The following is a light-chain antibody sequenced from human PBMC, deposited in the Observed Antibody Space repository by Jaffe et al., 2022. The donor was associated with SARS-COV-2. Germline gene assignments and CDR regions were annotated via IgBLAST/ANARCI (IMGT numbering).Light chain of an antibody. J-gene: IGLJ3*02. CDR1: NSNIGTGYD. Sequence: QSLLAQPPSVSGAPGQRVTISCSGSNSNIGTGYDVHWYQQLPGMAPKLLIYGNDNRPSGVPDRFSASKSGTSASLVIGGLQAEDEADYYCQSYDSSPGAPWVFGGGTKVTVL. V-gene: IGLV1-40*01. CDR3: QSYDSSPGAPWV. CDR2: GND.